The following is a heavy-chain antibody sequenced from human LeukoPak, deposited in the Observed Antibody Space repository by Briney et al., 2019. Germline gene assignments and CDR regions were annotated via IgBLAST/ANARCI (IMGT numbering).Heavy chain of an antibody. D-gene: IGHD2-21*01. CDR1: GFTVSSNY. CDR3: AKGPRGVINDAFDI. CDR2: IYSGGST. Sequence: GGSLRLSCATPGFTVSSNYMSWVRQAPGKGLEWVSVIYSGGSTYYADSVKGRFSISRDNSKNTLYLQMNSLRAEDTAVYYCAKGPRGVINDAFDIWGQGTMVTVSS. J-gene: IGHJ3*02. V-gene: IGHV3-53*01.